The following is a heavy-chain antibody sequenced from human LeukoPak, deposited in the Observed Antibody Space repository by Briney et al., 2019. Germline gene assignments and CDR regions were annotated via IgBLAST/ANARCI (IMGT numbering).Heavy chain of an antibody. D-gene: IGHD3-9*01. V-gene: IGHV4-34*01. Sequence: SETLSLTCAVYGGSFSGYYWSWIRQPPGKGLEWIGEINHSGSTNYNPSLRSRVTISVDTSKNQFSLKLSSVTAADTAVYYCAREGGLRYFDWLFDYFDYWGQGTLVTVSS. CDR3: AREGGLRYFDWLFDYFDY. J-gene: IGHJ4*02. CDR2: INHSGST. CDR1: GGSFSGYY.